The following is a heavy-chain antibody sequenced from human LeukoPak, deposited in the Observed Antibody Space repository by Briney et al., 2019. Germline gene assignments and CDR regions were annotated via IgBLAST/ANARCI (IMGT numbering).Heavy chain of an antibody. CDR2: LSGSGITT. CDR3: ARDPSLYYYGSGSSPGV. V-gene: IGHV3-21*01. Sequence: GGSLRLSCAASGFSFSNSAMSWVRQAPGKGLEWVSTLSGSGITTYYADSVKGRFTISRDNAKNSLYLQMNSLRAEDTAVYYCARDPSLYYYGSGSSPGVWGQGTTVTVSS. CDR1: GFSFSNSA. J-gene: IGHJ6*02. D-gene: IGHD3-10*01.